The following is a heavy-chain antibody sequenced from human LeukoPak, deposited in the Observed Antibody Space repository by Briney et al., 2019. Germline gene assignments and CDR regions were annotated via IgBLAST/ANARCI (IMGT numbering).Heavy chain of an antibody. CDR1: GFTFDDYT. CDR3: AKEDGDICCSGGSCHNWFDP. CDR2: ISWDGGST. D-gene: IGHD2-15*01. Sequence: GGSLRLSCAASGFTFDDYTMHWVRQAPGKGLEWVSLISWDGGSTYYADSVKGRFTISRDNSKNSLYLQMNSLRTEDTALYYCAKEDGDICCSGGSCHNWFDPWGQGTLVTVSS. V-gene: IGHV3-43*01. J-gene: IGHJ5*02.